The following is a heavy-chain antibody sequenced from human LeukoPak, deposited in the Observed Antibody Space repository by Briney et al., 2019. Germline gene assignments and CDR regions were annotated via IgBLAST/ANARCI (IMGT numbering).Heavy chain of an antibody. CDR2: IYTSGST. V-gene: IGHV4-4*07. J-gene: IGHJ5*02. D-gene: IGHD3-10*01. CDR1: GESFSGYY. Sequence: SETLSLTCAVYGESFSGYYWSWIRQPPRKGLEWIGRIYTSGSTNYNPSLKSRVTMSLDKSKKQFSLKLSSMTAADTAVYYCARDSPFRSGSYYKGSWFDPWGQGTLVTVSS. CDR3: ARDSPFRSGSYYKGSWFDP.